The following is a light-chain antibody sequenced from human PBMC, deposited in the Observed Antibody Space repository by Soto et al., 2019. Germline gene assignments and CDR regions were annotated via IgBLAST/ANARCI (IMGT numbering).Light chain of an antibody. CDR2: GAS. J-gene: IGKJ1*01. Sequence: EVVMTQSPATLSVSPGERATLSCRASQSVSSNLAWYQHKPGQAPRLLISGASTRATGIPVRFSGSGSGTEFTLTISSLQSEDFAVYHCQQYNQWPGTFGQGTKVDIK. V-gene: IGKV3-15*01. CDR3: QQYNQWPGT. CDR1: QSVSSN.